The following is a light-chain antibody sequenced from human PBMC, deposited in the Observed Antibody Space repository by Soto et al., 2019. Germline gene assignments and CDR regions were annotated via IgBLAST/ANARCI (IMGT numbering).Light chain of an antibody. CDR1: QSISDY. CDR3: QQSYNTLLYT. Sequence: DIQMTQSPSSLSASVGDRVTITCRASQSISDYLNWYQQKPGKAPKLLIHAASSLQSGVPSRFSGSGYGTDFTLTISSLQPEDFATYYCQQSYNTLLYTVGQGTKLEIK. CDR2: AAS. V-gene: IGKV1-39*01. J-gene: IGKJ2*01.